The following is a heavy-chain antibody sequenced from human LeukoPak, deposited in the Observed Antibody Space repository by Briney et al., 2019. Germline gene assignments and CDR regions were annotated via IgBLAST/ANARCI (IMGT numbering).Heavy chain of an antibody. Sequence: GGSLRLSCTASGFTFGDYAMSWFRQAPGKGLEWVGFIRSKAYGGTTEYAASVKGRFTISRDDSKSIAYLQMNSLKTEDTAVYYCTRNALIAAPPGHFDYWGQGTLVTVSS. D-gene: IGHD6-6*01. CDR2: IRSKAYGGTT. CDR3: TRNALIAAPPGHFDY. CDR1: GFTFGDYA. J-gene: IGHJ4*02. V-gene: IGHV3-49*03.